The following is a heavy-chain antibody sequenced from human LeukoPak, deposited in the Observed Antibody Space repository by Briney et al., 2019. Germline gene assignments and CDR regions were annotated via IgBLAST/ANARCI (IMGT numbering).Heavy chain of an antibody. V-gene: IGHV3-23*01. J-gene: IGHJ5*02. CDR3: EPPLQFLES. CDR1: GFTFSNAW. CDR2: INSNGGST. Sequence: PGGSLRLSCAASGFTFSNAWLSWVRQAPGKGLEWVSTINSNGGSTYYASSVKGRFTISRDNSRNTLYLRMSSLRAEDTAVYYCEPPLQFLESWGQGTMVIVSS. D-gene: IGHD3-3*01.